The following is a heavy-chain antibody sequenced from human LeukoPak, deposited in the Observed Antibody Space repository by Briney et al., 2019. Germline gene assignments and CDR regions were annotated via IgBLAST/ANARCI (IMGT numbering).Heavy chain of an antibody. J-gene: IGHJ4*02. Sequence: GESLKISCKGSGYSFTSYWIGWVRQMPGKGLEWMGIIYPGDSDTRYSPSFQGQVTISADKSISTAYLQWSSLKASDTAMYYCARGSTGLGLPETFDYWGPGTLVTVSS. D-gene: IGHD3-10*01. CDR2: IYPGDSDT. CDR3: ARGSTGLGLPETFDY. CDR1: GYSFTSYW. V-gene: IGHV5-51*01.